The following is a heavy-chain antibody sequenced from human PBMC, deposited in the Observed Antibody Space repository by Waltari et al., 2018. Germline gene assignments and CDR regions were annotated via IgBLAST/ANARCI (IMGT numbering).Heavy chain of an antibody. Sequence: QVQLQESGPGLVKPSGTLSLTCAVSGGSISSSNWWSWVRQPPGKGLEWIGEIYHSGSTNYNPSLKSRVTISVDKSKNQFSLKLSSVTAADTAVYYCVFYGGNSFDYYYGMDVWGQGTTVTVSS. CDR1: GGSISSSNW. CDR2: IYHSGST. D-gene: IGHD2-21*02. CDR3: VFYGGNSFDYYYGMDV. J-gene: IGHJ6*02. V-gene: IGHV4-4*02.